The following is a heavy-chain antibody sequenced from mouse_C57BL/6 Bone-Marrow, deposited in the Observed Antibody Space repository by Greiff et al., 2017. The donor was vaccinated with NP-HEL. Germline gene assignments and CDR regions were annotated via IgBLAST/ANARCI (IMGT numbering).Heavy chain of an antibody. CDR1: GYTFTSYW. CDR2: IDPSDSYT. D-gene: IGHD1-1*01. J-gene: IGHJ2*01. CDR3: ARHYYGSSPYYFDY. V-gene: IGHV1-69*01. Sequence: QVQLKQPGAELVMPGASVKLSCKASGYTFTSYWMHWVKQRPGQGLEWIGEIDPSDSYTNYNQKFKGKSTLTVDKSSSTAYMQLSSLTSEDSAVYYCARHYYGSSPYYFDYWGQGTTLTVSS.